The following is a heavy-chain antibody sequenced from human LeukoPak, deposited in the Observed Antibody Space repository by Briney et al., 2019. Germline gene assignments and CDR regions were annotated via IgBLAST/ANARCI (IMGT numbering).Heavy chain of an antibody. D-gene: IGHD3-10*01. Sequence: GGSLRLSCAASGFTFSSYAMSWVRQAPGKGLEWVSSISSSSSYIYYADSVKGRFTISRDNAKNSLYLQMNSLRAEDTAVYYCAREGPLPGFGELSNPYFDYWGQGTLVTVSS. CDR3: AREGPLPGFGELSNPYFDY. CDR2: ISSSSSYI. J-gene: IGHJ4*02. V-gene: IGHV3-21*01. CDR1: GFTFSSYA.